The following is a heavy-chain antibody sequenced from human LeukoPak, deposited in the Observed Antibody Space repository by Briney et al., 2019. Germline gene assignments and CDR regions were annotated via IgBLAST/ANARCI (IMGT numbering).Heavy chain of an antibody. D-gene: IGHD6-19*01. Sequence: GGSLRLSCVASGFAFSDDSMNWVRQAPGKGLEWVAVISYDGSNKYYADSVKGRFTISRDNSKNTLYLQMNSLRAEDTAVYYCAREGAYSSGWYVAYWGQGTLVTVSS. V-gene: IGHV3-30-3*01. CDR3: AREGAYSSGWYVAY. J-gene: IGHJ4*02. CDR1: GFAFSDDS. CDR2: ISYDGSNK.